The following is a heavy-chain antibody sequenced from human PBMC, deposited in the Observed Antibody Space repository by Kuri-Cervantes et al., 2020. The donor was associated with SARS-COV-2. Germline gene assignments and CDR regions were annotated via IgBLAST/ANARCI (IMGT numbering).Heavy chain of an antibody. J-gene: IGHJ1*01. V-gene: IGHV7-4-1*02. CDR2: INTNTGNP. CDR1: GYTFTSYA. Sequence: ASVKVSCKASGYTFTSYAMNWVRQAPGQGLEWMGWINTNTGNPTYAQGFTGRFVFSLDTSVSTAYLQISSLKAEDTAEYYCARGLKSYYDSSGTKSLQHWGQGTLVTVSS. D-gene: IGHD3-22*01. CDR3: ARGLKSYYDSSGTKSLQH.